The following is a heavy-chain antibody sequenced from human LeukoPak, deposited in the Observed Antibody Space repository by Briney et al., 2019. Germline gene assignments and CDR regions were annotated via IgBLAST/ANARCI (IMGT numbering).Heavy chain of an antibody. CDR3: ARELSYYYDSSGYSPGHWFDP. J-gene: IGHJ5*02. V-gene: IGHV4-31*03. CDR2: IYYSGST. CDR1: GGSISSGGYY. D-gene: IGHD3-22*01. Sequence: SGTLSLTCTVSGGSISSGGYYWSWIRQHPGKGLEWIGYIYYSGSTYYNPSLKSRVTISVDTSKNQFSLKLSSVTAADTAVYYCARELSYYYDSSGYSPGHWFDPWGQGTLVTVSS.